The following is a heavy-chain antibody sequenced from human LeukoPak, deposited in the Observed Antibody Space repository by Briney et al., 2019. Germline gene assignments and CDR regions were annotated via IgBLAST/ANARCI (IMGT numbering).Heavy chain of an antibody. Sequence: SVKVSCKASGGTFSSYAISWVRQAPGQELEXXXXXXPIFGTANYAQKFQGRVTITADKSTSTAYMELSSLRSEDTAVYYCARELAVAGRNYYYYGMDVWGKGTTVTVSS. CDR1: GGTFSSYA. CDR2: XXPIFGTA. D-gene: IGHD6-19*01. CDR3: ARELAVAGRNYYYYGMDV. V-gene: IGHV1-69*06. J-gene: IGHJ6*04.